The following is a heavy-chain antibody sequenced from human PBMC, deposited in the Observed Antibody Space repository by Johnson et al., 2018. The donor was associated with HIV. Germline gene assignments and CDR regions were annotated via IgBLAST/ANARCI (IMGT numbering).Heavy chain of an antibody. V-gene: IGHV3-30*19. D-gene: IGHD6-19*01. J-gene: IGHJ3*02. CDR2: ISYDGSNK. Sequence: QVQLVESGGGVVQPGGSLRLSCAASGFTFSSYGMHWVRQAPGKGLEWVAVISYDGSNKSYVDSVKGRFTISRDNSKNTLYLQMNSLKAEDTAVYYCVSSGCQRCAFDIWGQGTMVTVSS. CDR1: GFTFSSYG. CDR3: VSSGCQRCAFDI.